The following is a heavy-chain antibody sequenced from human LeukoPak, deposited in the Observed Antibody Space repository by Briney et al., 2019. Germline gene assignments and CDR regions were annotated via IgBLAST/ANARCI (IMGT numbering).Heavy chain of an antibody. V-gene: IGHV1-69*13. D-gene: IGHD3-10*01. CDR1: GGTFSSYA. CDR3: ARGGVAGRVRGVRVMEYFDH. Sequence: GASVKVSCKASGGTFSSYAISWVRQAPGQGLEWMGGIIPIFGTANYAQKFQGRVTITADESTSTAYMELSSLRSEDTAVYYCARGGVAGRVRGVRVMEYFDHWGQGTLVTVSS. J-gene: IGHJ4*02. CDR2: IIPIFGTA.